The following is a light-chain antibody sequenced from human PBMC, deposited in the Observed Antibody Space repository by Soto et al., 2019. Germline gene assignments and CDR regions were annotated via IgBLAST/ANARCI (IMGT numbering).Light chain of an antibody. CDR3: QNYDSAPFT. J-gene: IGKJ3*01. CDR1: QGISNY. V-gene: IGKV1-27*01. Sequence: DIQMTQSPASLSVSVGDRVTITCRASQGISNYLAWYQQKPGKVPKLLIYADSILQSGVPPRFSGSGSGTDFTLTISSLQPEDVATYYCQNYDSAPFTFGPGTKVDL. CDR2: ADS.